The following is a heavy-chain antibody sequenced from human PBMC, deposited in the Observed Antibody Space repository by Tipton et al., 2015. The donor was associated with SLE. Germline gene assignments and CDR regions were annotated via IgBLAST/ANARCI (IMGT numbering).Heavy chain of an antibody. J-gene: IGHJ4*02. Sequence: TLSLTCTVSGDSISSGNYYWNWIRQSPGKGLEWIGYISYSGSTYYNPSLKSRVNISVDTSKNHFSLNLSSVTAADTAVYYCARVAGYFDNWGQGTLVTVSS. CDR2: ISYSGST. CDR1: GDSISSGNYY. D-gene: IGHD3-10*01. V-gene: IGHV4-30-4*01. CDR3: ARVAGYFDN.